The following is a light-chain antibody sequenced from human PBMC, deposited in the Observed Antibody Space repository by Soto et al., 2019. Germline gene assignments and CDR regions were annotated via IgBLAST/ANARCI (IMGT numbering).Light chain of an antibody. CDR1: QIVTYNY. V-gene: IGKV3-20*01. Sequence: EMVLTQSPGTLSLSPGERATLSCRASQIVTYNYLAWYQQRPGQAPRLRIYAASNRATGIPGRFSGGGSGKDFSLTISRLEPEDVAVYYCQQYGSALYTFGQGTQREI. CDR2: AAS. J-gene: IGKJ2*01. CDR3: QQYGSALYT.